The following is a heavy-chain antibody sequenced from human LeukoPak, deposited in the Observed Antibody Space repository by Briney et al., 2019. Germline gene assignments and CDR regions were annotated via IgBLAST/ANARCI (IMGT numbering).Heavy chain of an antibody. CDR2: IYTSGST. J-gene: IGHJ4*02. Sequence: PSETLSLTCTVSGGSISSGSYYWSWIRQPAGKGLEWIGRIYTSGSTNYNPSLKSRVTISADTSKNQFSLKLSSVTAADTAVYYCARHVPDSSGWAIDYWGQGTLVTVSS. CDR3: ARHVPDSSGWAIDY. V-gene: IGHV4-61*02. CDR1: GGSISSGSYY. D-gene: IGHD6-19*01.